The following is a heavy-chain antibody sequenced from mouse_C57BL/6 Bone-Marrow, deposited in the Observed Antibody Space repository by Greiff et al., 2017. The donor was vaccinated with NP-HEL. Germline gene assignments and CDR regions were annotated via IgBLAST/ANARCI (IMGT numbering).Heavy chain of an antibody. J-gene: IGHJ4*01. CDR2: IDPSDSYT. D-gene: IGHD2-1*01. Sequence: VQLQESGAELVMPGASVKLSCKASGYTFTSYWMHWVKQRPGQGLEWIGEIDPSDSYTNYNQKFKGKSTLTVDKSSSTAYMQLSSLTSEDSAVYYCARGGNYPVDYWGQGTSVTVSS. V-gene: IGHV1-69*01. CDR3: ARGGNYPVDY. CDR1: GYTFTSYW.